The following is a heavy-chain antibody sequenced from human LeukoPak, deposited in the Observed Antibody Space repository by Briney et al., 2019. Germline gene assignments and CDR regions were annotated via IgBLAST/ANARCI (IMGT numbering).Heavy chain of an antibody. D-gene: IGHD3-16*01. V-gene: IGHV4-38-2*01. CDR2: IYGRAST. CDR3: ARYDSRGSASTKFDY. J-gene: IGHJ4*02. Sequence: SETLSLTCAVSGYSLGKNYYWGWIRQSPGKGMEWIGRIYGRASTSYNPSLMNRVTMSVDTSKNHFSLQLTSVTAADTAVYYCARYDSRGSASTKFDYWGPGILVTISS. CDR1: GYSLGKNYY.